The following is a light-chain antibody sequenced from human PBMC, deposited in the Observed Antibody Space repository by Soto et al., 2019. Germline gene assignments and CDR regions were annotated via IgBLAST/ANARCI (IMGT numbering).Light chain of an antibody. CDR2: DAS. V-gene: IGKV3-11*01. J-gene: IGKJ1*01. CDR1: QSVDNY. Sequence: EIVLTQSPATLSLSPGERATLSCRASQSVDNYLAWYQQKPCQAPRLLIYDASNRATGVPARFSGRGSATDFTLTISSREPDDFAPYFCQQRSNWPLWSFGQGTKVEIK. CDR3: QQRSNWPLWS.